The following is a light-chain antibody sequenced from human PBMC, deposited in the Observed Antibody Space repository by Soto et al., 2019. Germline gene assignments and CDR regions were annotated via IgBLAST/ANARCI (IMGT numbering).Light chain of an antibody. CDR3: QQSYNNPKT. Sequence: DIQITQGRCSMSASVGDRVTITCRASQSISSYLNWYQQKPGKAPKLLIYAASTLESGVPSRFSGSGSGTDFTLTISSLQPEDFATYYCQQSYNNPKTFGQGTKVDIK. J-gene: IGKJ1*01. V-gene: IGKV1-39*01. CDR2: AAS. CDR1: QSISSY.